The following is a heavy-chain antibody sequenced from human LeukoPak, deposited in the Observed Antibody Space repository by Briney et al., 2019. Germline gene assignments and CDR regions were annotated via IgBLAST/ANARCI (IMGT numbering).Heavy chain of an antibody. J-gene: IGHJ5*01. CDR2: INPNSGGT. CDR1: GYTFTSYD. D-gene: IGHD2-21*02. Sequence: GASVKVSCKASGYTFTSYDINWVRQAPGQGPEWMGWINPNSGGTNYAQKFQGRVTMTWDTSISTAYMELSRLRFDDTAVYYCARGVMVTALWSEKWFEFWGQGTLVTVSS. CDR3: ARGVMVTALWSEKWFEF. V-gene: IGHV1-2*02.